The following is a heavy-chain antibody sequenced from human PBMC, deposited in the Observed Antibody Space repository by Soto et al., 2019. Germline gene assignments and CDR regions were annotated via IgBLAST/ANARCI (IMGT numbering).Heavy chain of an antibody. Sequence: SETLSLTCTVSGGSASSGSYYWSWIRQPPGKGLEWIGYIYYSGSTNYNPSLKSRVTISVDTSKNQFSLKLSSVTAADTAVYYCARDEVAAAGTDYYYYGMDVWGQGTTVTVSS. D-gene: IGHD6-13*01. V-gene: IGHV4-61*01. CDR2: IYYSGST. CDR1: GGSASSGSYY. CDR3: ARDEVAAAGTDYYYYGMDV. J-gene: IGHJ6*02.